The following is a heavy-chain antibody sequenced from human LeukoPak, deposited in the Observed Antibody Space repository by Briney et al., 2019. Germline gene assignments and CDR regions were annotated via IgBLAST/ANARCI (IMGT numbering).Heavy chain of an antibody. D-gene: IGHD2-2*02. CDR3: ATARQCSRASFYRFAYGLHV. V-gene: IGHV1-24*01. J-gene: IGHJ6*02. CDR2: FDPEDGET. Sequence: ASVKVSCKVSGYTLTELSMHWVRQAPGKGLEWMGGFDPEDGETIYAQKFQGRVTMTEDTSTDTAYMELSSLRSEDTAVYYCATARQCSRASFYRFAYGLHVWAQRTRGTV. CDR1: GYTLTELS.